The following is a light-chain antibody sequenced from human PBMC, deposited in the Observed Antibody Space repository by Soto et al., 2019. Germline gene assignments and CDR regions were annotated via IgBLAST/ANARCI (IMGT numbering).Light chain of an antibody. CDR3: GTWDNSLSAVV. CDR2: DSN. J-gene: IGLJ2*01. CDR1: SSNIGKNY. V-gene: IGLV1-51*01. Sequence: QSVLTQPPSVSAAPGQKVTISCSGGSSNIGKNYVSWYQHLPGTAPKLLIYDSNKRPSGIPDRFSGSTSGTSATLGIAGLQTGDEADYYCGTWDNSLSAVVFGGGTKVTVL.